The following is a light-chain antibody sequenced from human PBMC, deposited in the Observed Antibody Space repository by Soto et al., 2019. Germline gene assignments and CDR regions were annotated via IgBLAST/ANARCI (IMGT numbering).Light chain of an antibody. CDR3: SSYTTSSTDV. Sequence: QSALTQPASVSGSPGQSITISCTGTSSDVGGYNYVSWYQQHPGKAPKLMIYDVSNRPSGVSNRFSGFKSGNTASLTISGLHAEDEADYYCSSYTTSSTDVFCTGTKLTVL. CDR1: SSDVGGYNY. CDR2: DVS. V-gene: IGLV2-14*03. J-gene: IGLJ1*01.